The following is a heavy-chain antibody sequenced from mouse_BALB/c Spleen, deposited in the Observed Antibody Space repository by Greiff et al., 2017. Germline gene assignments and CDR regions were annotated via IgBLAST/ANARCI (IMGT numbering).Heavy chain of an antibody. CDR3: ARQGTTLVDWFAY. J-gene: IGHJ3*01. V-gene: IGHV5-6*01. CDR1: GFTFSSYG. Sequence: EVQLQESGGDLVKPGGSLKLSCAASGFTFSSYGMSWVRQTPDKRLEWVATISSGGSYTYYPDSVKGRFTISRDNAKNTLYLQMSSLKSEDTAMYYCARQGTTLVDWFAYWGQGTLVTVSA. D-gene: IGHD1-1*01. CDR2: ISSGGSYT.